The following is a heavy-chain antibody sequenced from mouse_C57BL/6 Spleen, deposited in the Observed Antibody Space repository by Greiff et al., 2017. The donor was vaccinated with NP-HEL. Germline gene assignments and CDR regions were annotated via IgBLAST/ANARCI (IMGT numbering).Heavy chain of an antibody. D-gene: IGHD1-1*01. Sequence: EVKVVESGEGLVKPGGSLKLSCAASGFTFSSYAMSWVRPTPEKRLEWVAYISSGGDYIYYADTVKGRFTISRDNARNTLYLQMSSLKSEDTAMYYCTREGYYGSSPAWFAYWGQGTLVTVSA. V-gene: IGHV5-9-1*02. J-gene: IGHJ3*01. CDR1: GFTFSSYA. CDR2: ISSGGDYI. CDR3: TREGYYGSSPAWFAY.